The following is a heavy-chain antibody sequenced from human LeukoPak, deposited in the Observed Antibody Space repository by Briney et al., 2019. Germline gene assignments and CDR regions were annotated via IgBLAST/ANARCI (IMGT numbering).Heavy chain of an antibody. CDR1: GYTFTGYY. V-gene: IGHV1-2*02. CDR3: ARDPAYGSGTLNWFDP. CDR2: INPNSGGT. J-gene: IGHJ5*02. Sequence: ASVKVSCKASGYTFTGYYMHWVRQAPGQGLEWMGWINPNSGGTNYAQKFQGRVTMTRDTSISTAYMELSRLRSDDTAVYYCARDPAYGSGTLNWFDPWGQGTLVTVSS. D-gene: IGHD3-10*01.